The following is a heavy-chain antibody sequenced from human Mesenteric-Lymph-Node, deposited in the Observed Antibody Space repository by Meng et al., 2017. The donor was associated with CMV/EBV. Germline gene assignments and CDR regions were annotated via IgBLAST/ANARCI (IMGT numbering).Heavy chain of an antibody. CDR2: ISSSSSYI. J-gene: IGHJ6*02. Sequence: GESLKISCAASGFTFSSYSMNWVRQAPGKGLEWVSSISSSSSYIYYADSVKGRFTISRDNAKNSLYLQMNSLRAEDTAVYYCARAGSSGKYGMDVWGQGTTVTVSS. V-gene: IGHV3-21*01. D-gene: IGHD6-13*01. CDR1: GFTFSSYS. CDR3: ARAGSSGKYGMDV.